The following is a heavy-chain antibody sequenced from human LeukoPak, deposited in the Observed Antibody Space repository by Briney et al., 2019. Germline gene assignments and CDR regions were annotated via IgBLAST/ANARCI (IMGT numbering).Heavy chain of an antibody. Sequence: GGSLRLSCEASGFTFNNYAMSWVRQAPGKGLEWVSVISGGTNSAYYAVSVKGRFTISRDNSKNAVYLQMNSLRVEDTAVYYCAKEGPTYGSGSLDYWGQGTLVTVSS. D-gene: IGHD3-10*01. V-gene: IGHV3-23*01. CDR1: GFTFNNYA. CDR3: AKEGPTYGSGSLDY. J-gene: IGHJ4*02. CDR2: ISGGTNSA.